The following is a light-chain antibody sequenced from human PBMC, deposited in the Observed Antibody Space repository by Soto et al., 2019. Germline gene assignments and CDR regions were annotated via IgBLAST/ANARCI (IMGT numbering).Light chain of an antibody. Sequence: EILLTQSPGTLSLSPGERATXXXXASQSVRNNYLAWYQQTPGQAPRLLIYGASNRATGIPDRFSGSGSGTDFTLTISRLEPEDFAVYYCQQYGSSGTFGQGTKVDIK. CDR2: GAS. CDR3: QQYGSSGT. J-gene: IGKJ1*01. CDR1: QSVRNNY. V-gene: IGKV3-20*01.